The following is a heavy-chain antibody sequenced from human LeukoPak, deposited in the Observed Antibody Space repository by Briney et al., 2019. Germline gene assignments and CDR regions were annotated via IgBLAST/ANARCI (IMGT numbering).Heavy chain of an antibody. V-gene: IGHV1-46*01. Sequence: ASVKVSCKASGYTFTSYYMHWVRQAPGQGLEWMGIINPSGGSTSYAQKFQGRVTMTRDTSISTAYMELSRLRSDDTAVYYCARGDSYGSLIRRVFMSSRVDPWGQGTLVTVSS. D-gene: IGHD5-18*01. J-gene: IGHJ5*02. CDR3: ARGDSYGSLIRRVFMSSRVDP. CDR1: GYTFTSYY. CDR2: INPSGGST.